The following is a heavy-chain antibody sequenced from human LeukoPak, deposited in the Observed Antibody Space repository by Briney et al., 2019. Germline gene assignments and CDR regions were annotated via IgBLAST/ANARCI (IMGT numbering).Heavy chain of an antibody. V-gene: IGHV3-30*18. J-gene: IGHJ4*02. CDR2: ISYDGSNK. Sequence: GRSLRLSCAPSGFTFSSYGMHWVRQAPGKGLEWVAAISYDGSNKYYADSVKGRFTISRDNSKNTLYLQMNSLRDEDTAAYYCAKGSYYDSSGSFYFDYWGQGALVTVSS. CDR1: GFTFSSYG. D-gene: IGHD3-22*01. CDR3: AKGSYYDSSGSFYFDY.